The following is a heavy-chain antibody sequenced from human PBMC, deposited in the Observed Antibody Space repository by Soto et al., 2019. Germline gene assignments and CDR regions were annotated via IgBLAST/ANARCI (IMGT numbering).Heavy chain of an antibody. J-gene: IGHJ6*02. Sequence: SETLSLTSAVYGGSFSGYYWSWIRQPPGKGLEWIGEINHSGSTNYNPSLKSRVTISVDTSKNQFSLKLSSVTAADTAVYYCARTRGYDYVWGSYRQVYGMDVWGQGTTVTVSS. V-gene: IGHV4-34*01. CDR1: GGSFSGYY. CDR3: ARTRGYDYVWGSYRQVYGMDV. CDR2: INHSGST. D-gene: IGHD3-16*02.